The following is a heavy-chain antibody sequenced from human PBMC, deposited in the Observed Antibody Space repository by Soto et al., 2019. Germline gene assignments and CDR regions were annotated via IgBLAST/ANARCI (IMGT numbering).Heavy chain of an antibody. CDR2: IIPILGIA. D-gene: IGHD2-2*01. Sequence: QVQLVQSGAEVKKPGSSVKVSRKASGGTFSSYTISWVRQAPGQGLEWMGRIIPILGIANYAQKFQGRVTITADKSTSTAYMELSSLRSEDTAVYYCARAVYCSSTSCYEGGDFDYWGQGTLVTVSS. CDR3: ARAVYCSSTSCYEGGDFDY. J-gene: IGHJ4*02. V-gene: IGHV1-69*02. CDR1: GGTFSSYT.